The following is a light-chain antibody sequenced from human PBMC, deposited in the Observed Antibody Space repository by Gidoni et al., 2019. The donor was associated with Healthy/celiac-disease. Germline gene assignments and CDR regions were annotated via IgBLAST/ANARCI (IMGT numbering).Light chain of an antibody. CDR2: DAS. V-gene: IGKV1-33*01. CDR3: QQYDNLQAVT. CDR1: QDISNY. Sequence: DIHMTQSPSSMSASVGDRVTITCQASQDISNYLNWYQQKPGKAPKLLIYDASNLETGVPSRFSGSGSGTDFTFTISSLQPEDIATYYCQQYDNLQAVTFGPGTKVDIK. J-gene: IGKJ3*01.